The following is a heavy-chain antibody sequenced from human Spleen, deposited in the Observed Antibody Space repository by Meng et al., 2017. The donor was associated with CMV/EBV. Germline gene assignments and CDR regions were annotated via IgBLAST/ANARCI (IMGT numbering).Heavy chain of an antibody. CDR3: ARMYYYGSGSYYMDV. J-gene: IGHJ6*02. CDR1: GGSFSGYY. Sequence: GSLRLSCAVYGGSFSGYYWSWIRQPPGKGLEWIGEINHSGSTNYNPSLKSRVTISVDTSKNQFSLNLSSVTAADTAVYYCARMYYYGSGSYYMDVWGQGTTVTVSS. D-gene: IGHD3-10*01. CDR2: INHSGST. V-gene: IGHV4-34*01.